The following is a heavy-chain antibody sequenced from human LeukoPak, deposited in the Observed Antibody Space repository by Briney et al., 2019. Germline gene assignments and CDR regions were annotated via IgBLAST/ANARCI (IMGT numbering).Heavy chain of an antibody. CDR2: INHSGST. V-gene: IGHV4-34*01. Sequence: SETLSLTCAVYGGSFSGYYWSWIRQPPGKGLEWIGEINHSGSTNYNPSLKSRVTISVDTSKNQFSLKLSSVTAADTAVYYCARALGAFDIWGQGTMVTVSS. CDR1: GGSFSGYY. CDR3: ARALGAFDI. J-gene: IGHJ3*02.